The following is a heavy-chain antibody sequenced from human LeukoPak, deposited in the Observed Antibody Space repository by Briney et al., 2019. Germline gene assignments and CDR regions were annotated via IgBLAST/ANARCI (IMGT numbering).Heavy chain of an antibody. V-gene: IGHV3-30*02. Sequence: PGGSLRLSCAASGFTFSSCGMHWVRQAPGKGLEWVAFIRFDGSNKYYADSVKGRFTISRDNSKNMLYLQMNSLRADDTAVYYCARGRRSLVVIGDWLDPWGQGTLVTVSS. D-gene: IGHD2-21*01. CDR3: ARGRRSLVVIGDWLDP. CDR2: IRFDGSNK. CDR1: GFTFSSCG. J-gene: IGHJ5*02.